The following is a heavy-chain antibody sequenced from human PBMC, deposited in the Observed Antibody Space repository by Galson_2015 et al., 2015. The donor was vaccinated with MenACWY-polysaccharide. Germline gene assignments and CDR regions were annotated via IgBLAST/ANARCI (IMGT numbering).Heavy chain of an antibody. CDR2: IRTSNGDT. D-gene: IGHD3-3*01. CDR3: ARCVPSIFDLGGIYGMDV. J-gene: IGHJ6*02. V-gene: IGHV1-18*04. Sequence: SVKVSCKASGYTFVKFGISWVRQAPGQGLQWMGWIRTSNGDTTYEQRFKGRLTMTTDTSSGTGYMELRSLRSDDTATYYCARCVPSIFDLGGIYGMDVWGQGTTVTVSS. CDR1: GYTFVKFG.